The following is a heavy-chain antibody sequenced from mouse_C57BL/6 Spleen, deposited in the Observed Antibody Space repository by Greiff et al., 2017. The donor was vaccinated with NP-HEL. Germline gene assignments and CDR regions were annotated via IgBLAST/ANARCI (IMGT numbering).Heavy chain of an antibody. V-gene: IGHV3-6*01. D-gene: IGHD2-4*01. J-gene: IGHJ3*01. Sequence: EVQLQQSGPGLVKPSPSLSLSCSVSGYSITSGYYWNWIRQFPGNKLECMGYISYDGSNNYNPSLKNRISITRDTSKNQFFHNLNSVTTEDTATYYCARRDYDGFAYWGQGTLVTVSA. CDR2: ISYDGSN. CDR3: ARRDYDGFAY. CDR1: GYSITSGYY.